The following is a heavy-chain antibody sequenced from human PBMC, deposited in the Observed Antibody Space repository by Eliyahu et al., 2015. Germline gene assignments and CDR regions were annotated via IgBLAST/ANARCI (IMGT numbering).Heavy chain of an antibody. D-gene: IGHD2-2*01. J-gene: IGHJ5*02. CDR2: ITGSGDRA. Sequence: EVELLESGGGLVQPGGSLRLSCAASGFTFRNYAMSWVRQAPGKGLQWVSVITGSGDRAYYAGSVRGRFTISRDNSKNTLYLQMNSLRDEDTALYYCAKDQTVVGPDAMPYMWFDPWGQGTLVTVSS. CDR3: AKDQTVVGPDAMPYMWFDP. CDR1: GFTFRNYA. V-gene: IGHV3-23*01.